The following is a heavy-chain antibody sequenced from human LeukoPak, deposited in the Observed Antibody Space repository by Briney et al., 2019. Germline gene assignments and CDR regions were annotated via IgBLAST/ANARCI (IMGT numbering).Heavy chain of an antibody. D-gene: IGHD2-15*01. CDR2: ISYGGSNK. CDR1: GFTFSTYA. J-gene: IGHJ4*02. Sequence: GGSLRLSCAASGFTFSTYAMHWVRQAPGKGLEWVALISYGGSNKYYADSVKGRFTISRDNSKNTLYLQMNSLRPEDTAVYYCARGNWVRYCSDGSCYGFDHWGQGALVTVSS. CDR3: ARGNWVRYCSDGSCYGFDH. V-gene: IGHV3-30-3*01.